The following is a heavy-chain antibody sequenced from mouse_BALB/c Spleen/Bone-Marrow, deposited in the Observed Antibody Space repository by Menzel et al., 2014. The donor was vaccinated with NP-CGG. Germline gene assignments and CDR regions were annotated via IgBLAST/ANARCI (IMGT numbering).Heavy chain of an antibody. Sequence: EVKLLESGAELVKPGASVKLSCAASGFNIKDTYMHWVKQRPEQGLEWIGRIDPANGNTKYDPKFQGKATITADTSSNTAYLQHSSLTSEDTAVYYCARGYDEGFAYWGQGTLVTVSA. CDR1: GFNIKDTY. J-gene: IGHJ3*01. D-gene: IGHD2-14*01. V-gene: IGHV14-3*02. CDR2: IDPANGNT. CDR3: ARGYDEGFAY.